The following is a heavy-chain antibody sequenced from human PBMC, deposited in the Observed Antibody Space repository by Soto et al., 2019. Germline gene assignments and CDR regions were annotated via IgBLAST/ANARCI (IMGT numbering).Heavy chain of an antibody. Sequence: QLQLQESGPGLVKPSETLSLTCTVSGGSISSSSYYWGWIRQPPGKGLEWIGSIYYSGSTYYNPSLKSRVTISVDTSKNQFSLKLSSVTAADTAVYYCARQGWELPPKNWFDPWGQGTLVTVSS. CDR1: GGSISSSSYY. V-gene: IGHV4-39*01. J-gene: IGHJ5*02. CDR2: IYYSGST. CDR3: ARQGWELPPKNWFDP. D-gene: IGHD1-26*01.